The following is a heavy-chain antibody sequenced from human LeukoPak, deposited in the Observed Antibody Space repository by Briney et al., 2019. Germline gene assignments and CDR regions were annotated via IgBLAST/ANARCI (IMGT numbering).Heavy chain of an antibody. CDR2: ISAYNGNT. V-gene: IGHV1-18*01. CDR1: GYTFTSYG. CDR3: ARVAGYCSSTSCRNYYYYYMDV. Sequence: GASVKVSCKASGYTFTSYGISWVRQAPGQGLEGMGWISAYNGNTNYAQKLQGRVTMTTDTSTSTAYMELRSLRSDDTAVYYCARVAGYCSSTSCRNYYYYYMDVWGKGTTVTVSS. J-gene: IGHJ6*03. D-gene: IGHD2-2*01.